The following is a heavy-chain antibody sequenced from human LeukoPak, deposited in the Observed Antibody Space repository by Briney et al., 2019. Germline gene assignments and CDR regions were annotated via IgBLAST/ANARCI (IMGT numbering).Heavy chain of an antibody. CDR3: AREGRPAAENTFYFYYGMDV. Sequence: PSETLSLTCTVFGGSISGYYWNWIRQVPGKGLEWIGFLHHSGSTDYNPSLQSRVTISVDTSKNQLSLKLRSVTAAGTAVYYCAREGRPAAENTFYFYYGMDVWGQGTAVTVSS. CDR1: GGSISGYY. J-gene: IGHJ6*02. CDR2: LHHSGST. D-gene: IGHD6-13*01. V-gene: IGHV4-59*01.